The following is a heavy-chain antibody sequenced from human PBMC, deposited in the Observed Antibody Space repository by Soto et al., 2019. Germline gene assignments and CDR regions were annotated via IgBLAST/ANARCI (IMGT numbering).Heavy chain of an antibody. V-gene: IGHV3-30*03. D-gene: IGHD3-10*01. CDR3: VPDRGDGNVSVPYS. Sequence: QAQLVESGGGVVQPGRSLRLSCAASGFAFSSYGMHWVRQAPGTGLEWVAVISYDGSLQHYADSVKGRFTISRDNSKKMVLLQISRLRAEATAVYYCVPDRGDGNVSVPYSWGQGTLVSVSS. CDR1: GFAFSSYG. CDR2: ISYDGSLQ. J-gene: IGHJ4*02.